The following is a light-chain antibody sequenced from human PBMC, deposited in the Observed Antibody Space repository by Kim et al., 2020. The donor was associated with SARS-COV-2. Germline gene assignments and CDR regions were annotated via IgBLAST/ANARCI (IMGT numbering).Light chain of an antibody. CDR1: QSVSKN. J-gene: IGKJ4*02. CDR3: VQHRISPSRT. V-gene: IGKV3-11*01. Sequence: EIVLTQSPATLSLSPGERATLSCRASQSVSKNLAWYQQKPGQAPRLLLYDASTRATGIPARFSGSGSGTDFTLTISSLEPEDFAVYYSVQHRISPSRTLGAGT. CDR2: DAS.